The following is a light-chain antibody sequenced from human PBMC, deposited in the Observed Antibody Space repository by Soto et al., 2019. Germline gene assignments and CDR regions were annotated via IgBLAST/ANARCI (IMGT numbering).Light chain of an antibody. CDR3: SSFTSINTWV. Sequence: QSALTQPASVSGSPGQSITISCTGTSSDVGGYNYVSWYQQHPGKAPKLMIYEVSNRPSGVSNRFSGSKSGNTASLTISGHQTEDEADYYCSSFTSINTWVFGGGTKLTVL. J-gene: IGLJ3*02. V-gene: IGLV2-14*01. CDR1: SSDVGGYNY. CDR2: EVS.